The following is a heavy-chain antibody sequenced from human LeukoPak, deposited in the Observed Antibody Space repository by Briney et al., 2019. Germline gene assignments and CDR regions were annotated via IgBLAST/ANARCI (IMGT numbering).Heavy chain of an antibody. CDR1: GFTFSSYW. V-gene: IGHV3-74*01. CDR3: ARLIEVGATDC. J-gene: IGHJ4*02. CDR2: INSDGSST. D-gene: IGHD1-26*01. Sequence: PGGSLRLSCAASGFTFSSYWMHWVRQAPGKGLVWVSRINSDGSSTSYADSVKGRFTISRDNAKNTLYLQMNSLRAEDTAVYYRARLIEVGATDCWGQGTLVTVSS.